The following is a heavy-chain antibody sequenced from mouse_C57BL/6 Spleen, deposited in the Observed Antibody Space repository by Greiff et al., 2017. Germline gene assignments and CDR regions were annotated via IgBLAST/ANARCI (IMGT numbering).Heavy chain of an antibody. J-gene: IGHJ3*01. CDR3: ARYGNYGAY. Sequence: QVQLQQSGAELARPGASVKLSCTASGYTFTSYGISWVKQRTGQGLEWIGEIYPRSGNTYYNEKFKGKATLTADKSSSTAYMELRSLTSEDSAVYFCARYGNYGAYWGQGTLVTVSA. CDR2: IYPRSGNT. D-gene: IGHD2-1*01. CDR1: GYTFTSYG. V-gene: IGHV1-81*01.